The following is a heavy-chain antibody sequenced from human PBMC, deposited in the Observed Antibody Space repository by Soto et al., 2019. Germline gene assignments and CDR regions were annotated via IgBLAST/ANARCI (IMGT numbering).Heavy chain of an antibody. Sequence: QVQLVQSGAEVKKPGSSVKVSCKASGGTFSSYTISWVRQAPGQGLEWMGRIIPILGIANYAQKFQGRVTINADKATSTAYMELSSLRSEDTAVYYCARALAYCGGDCPNDYWGQGTLVTVSS. CDR3: ARALAYCGGDCPNDY. CDR2: IIPILGIA. D-gene: IGHD2-21*02. CDR1: GGTFSSYT. V-gene: IGHV1-69*02. J-gene: IGHJ4*02.